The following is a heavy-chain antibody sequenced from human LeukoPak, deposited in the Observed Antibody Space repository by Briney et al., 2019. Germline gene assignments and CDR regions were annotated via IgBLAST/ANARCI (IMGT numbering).Heavy chain of an antibody. Sequence: ASVKVSCKASGYTFTTYHIHWVRQAPGQGLEWMGWINPNSGGTSYAQKFQGRVTVTRDTSITTAYMELSSLRSDDTAVYYCARDGSVPYDYWGQGTLVTVSS. J-gene: IGHJ4*02. CDR1: GYTFTTYH. V-gene: IGHV1-2*02. CDR2: INPNSGGT. CDR3: ARDGSVPYDY.